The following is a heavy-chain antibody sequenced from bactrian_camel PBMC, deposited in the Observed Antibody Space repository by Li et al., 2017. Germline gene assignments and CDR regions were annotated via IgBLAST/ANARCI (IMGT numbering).Heavy chain of an antibody. CDR3: EAAVCYVPPDGFWFRPVNS. CDR2: IYTSSSAT. V-gene: IGHV3S6*01. CDR1: GRTSTVNL. Sequence: HVQLVESGGGSVQPGGSVRLSCQASGRTSTVNLMIYFRQTPGKEREGVAGIYTSSSATIYADSVKGRFIISQDVAKSTVYLQMNNLKPEDTAKYYCEAAVCYVPPDGFWFRPVNSWAQGTQVTVS. J-gene: IGHJ6*01. D-gene: IGHD5*01.